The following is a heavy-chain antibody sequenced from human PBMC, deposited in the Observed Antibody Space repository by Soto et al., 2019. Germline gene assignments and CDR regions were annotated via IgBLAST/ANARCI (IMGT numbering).Heavy chain of an antibody. CDR2: ISYDGSNK. D-gene: IGHD5-18*01. J-gene: IGHJ4*02. V-gene: IGHV3-30*18. CDR1: GFTFSSYG. Sequence: QVQLVESGGGVVQPGRSLRLSCAASGFTFSSYGMHWVRQAPGKGLEWVAVISYDGSNKYYADSVKGRFTISRDNSKNTLYLQMNSLRADDTAVYYCAKEYPRYSYGQSTFDYWGQGTLVTVSS. CDR3: AKEYPRYSYGQSTFDY.